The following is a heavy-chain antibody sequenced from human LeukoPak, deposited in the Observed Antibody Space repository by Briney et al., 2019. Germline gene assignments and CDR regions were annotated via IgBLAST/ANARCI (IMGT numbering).Heavy chain of an antibody. CDR2: IYHSGST. J-gene: IGHJ4*02. Sequence: PGGSLRLSCVASGFTVRGDYMTWVRQPPGKGLEWIGEIYHSGSTNYNPSLKSRVTISVDKSKNQFSLKLSSVTAADTAVYYCARVPLPPYDSSGYYYDWGQGTLVTVSS. V-gene: IGHV4-4*02. CDR3: ARVPLPPYDSSGYYYD. CDR1: GFTVRGDY. D-gene: IGHD3-22*01.